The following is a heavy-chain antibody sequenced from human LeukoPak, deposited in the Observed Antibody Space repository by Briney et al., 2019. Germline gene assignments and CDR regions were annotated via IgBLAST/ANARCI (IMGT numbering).Heavy chain of an antibody. CDR1: GGSISSSSYY. CDR2: IYYSGST. J-gene: IGHJ4*02. V-gene: IGHV4-39*01. D-gene: IGHD3-16*02. CDR3: ARTLYDYVWGSYRYQVYYFDY. Sequence: PSETLSLTCTVSGGSISSSSYYWGWIRQPPGKGLEWIGSIYYSGSTYYNPSLKSRVTISVDTSKNQFSLKLSSVTAADTAVYYCARTLYDYVWGSYRYQVYYFDYWGQGTLVTVSS.